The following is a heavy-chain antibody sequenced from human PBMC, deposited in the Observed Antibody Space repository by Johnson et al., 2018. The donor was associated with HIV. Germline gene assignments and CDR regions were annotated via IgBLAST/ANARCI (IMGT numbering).Heavy chain of an antibody. Sequence: QVQLVESGGGVVQPGTSLRLSCTASGFAFSSYALHWVRQAPGKGLEWVSFIHYDGTNKYSPDSVKGRFTISRDNSKNTVYLQMNRLRPEDTAVYYCAKIRRAYYEDAFDMWGQGTMVTVSS. CDR2: IHYDGTNK. CDR3: AKIRRAYYEDAFDM. CDR1: GFAFSSYA. V-gene: IGHV3-30*02. D-gene: IGHD3-22*01. J-gene: IGHJ3*02.